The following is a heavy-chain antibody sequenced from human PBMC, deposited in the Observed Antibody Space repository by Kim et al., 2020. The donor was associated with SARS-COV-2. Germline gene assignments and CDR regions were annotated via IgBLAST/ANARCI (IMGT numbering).Heavy chain of an antibody. CDR1: GGTFSSYA. Sequence: SVKVSCKASGGTFSSYAISWVRQAPGQGLEWMGRIIPILGIANYAQKFQGRVTITADKSTSTAYMELSSLRSEDTAVYYCAREGAYYDILTGYSSNYGMDVWGQGTTVTVSS. CDR3: AREGAYYDILTGYSSNYGMDV. D-gene: IGHD3-9*01. J-gene: IGHJ6*02. CDR2: IIPILGIA. V-gene: IGHV1-69*04.